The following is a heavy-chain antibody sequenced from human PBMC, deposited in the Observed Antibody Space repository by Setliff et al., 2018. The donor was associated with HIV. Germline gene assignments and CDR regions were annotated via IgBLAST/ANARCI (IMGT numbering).Heavy chain of an antibody. CDR1: GGSISSGGYY. V-gene: IGHV4-31*03. CDR2: ISYSGST. Sequence: SETLSLTCTVSGGSISSGGYYWSWIRQHPGKGLEWIGHISYSGSTYYNPSLKSRVTISVDSSKSQFSLNLSSVTVADTAVYYCATVVPAAHFDYWGQGTLVTVPQ. J-gene: IGHJ4*02. D-gene: IGHD2-2*01. CDR3: ATVVPAAHFDY.